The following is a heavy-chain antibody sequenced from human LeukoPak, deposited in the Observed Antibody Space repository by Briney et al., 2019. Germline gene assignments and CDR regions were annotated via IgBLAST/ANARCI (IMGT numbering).Heavy chain of an antibody. J-gene: IGHJ2*01. Sequence: GRSLRPSCAASGFTFRHYWMGWVPQAPGKGLDWLANIKHDEIENYLADSVTGRFTISRDNAENSIFLQMNSLRPDQTAVYFCVKLVVVPATYWYFDGWGRGTPITVSS. D-gene: IGHD2-21*02. V-gene: IGHV3-7*01. CDR3: VKLVVVPATYWYFDG. CDR2: IKHDEIEN. CDR1: GFTFRHYW.